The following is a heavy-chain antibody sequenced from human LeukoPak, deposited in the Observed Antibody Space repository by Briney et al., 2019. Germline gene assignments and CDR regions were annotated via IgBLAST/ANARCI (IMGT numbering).Heavy chain of an antibody. D-gene: IGHD3-22*01. CDR3: ARGPADSSGYYYEY. J-gene: IGHJ4*02. CDR1: GGSFSGYY. V-gene: IGHV4-34*01. CDR2: INHSGST. Sequence: SETLSLICAVYGGSFSGYYWSWIRQPPGKGLEWIGEINHSGSTNYNPSLKSRVTISVDTSKNQFSLKLSSVTAADTAVYYCARGPADSSGYYYEYWGQGTLVTVSS.